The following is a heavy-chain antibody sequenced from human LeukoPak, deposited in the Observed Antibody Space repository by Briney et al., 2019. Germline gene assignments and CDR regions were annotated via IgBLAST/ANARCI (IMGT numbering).Heavy chain of an antibody. CDR1: GYTLTELS. J-gene: IGHJ5*02. CDR2: FDPEDGET. D-gene: IGHD6-13*01. CDR3: AYSSSWYKNWFDP. Sequence: GASVKVSCKVSGYTLTELSMHWVRQAPGKGLEWMGGFDPEDGETIYAQKLQGRVTMTEDTSTDTAYMELSSLRSEDTAVYYCAYSSSWYKNWFDPWGQGTLVTVSS. V-gene: IGHV1-24*01.